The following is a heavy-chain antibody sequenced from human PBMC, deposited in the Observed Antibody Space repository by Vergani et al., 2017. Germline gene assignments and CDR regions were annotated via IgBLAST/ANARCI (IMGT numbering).Heavy chain of an antibody. D-gene: IGHD2-2*01. CDR1: GGSFSGYY. V-gene: IGHV4-34*01. CDR3: ARGSLLGYCSSTSCYPYYYYGMDV. Sequence: QVQLQQWGAGLLKPSETLSLTCAVYGGSFSGYYWSWIRQPPGKGLEWIGEINHSGSTNYNPSLKSRVTISVETSKNQFSLKLSSVTAADTAVYYCARGSLLGYCSSTSCYPYYYYGMDVWGQGTTVTVSS. J-gene: IGHJ6*02. CDR2: INHSGST.